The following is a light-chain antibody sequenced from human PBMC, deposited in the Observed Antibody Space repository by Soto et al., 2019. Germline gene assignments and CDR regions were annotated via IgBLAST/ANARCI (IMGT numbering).Light chain of an antibody. CDR3: QQYIRWPLT. V-gene: IGKV3-15*01. J-gene: IGKJ4*01. CDR1: QSVSSN. CDR2: GAS. Sequence: EIVMTQSPATLSVSPGERATLSCRASQSVSSNLAWYQQKPGQAPSLLIHGASTRATGTPARFSGSGSGTEFTLTISSLQSEDFAVYYCQQYIRWPLTFGGGTKVDIK.